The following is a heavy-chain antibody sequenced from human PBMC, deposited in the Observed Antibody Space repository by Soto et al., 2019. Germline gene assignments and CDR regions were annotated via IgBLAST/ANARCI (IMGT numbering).Heavy chain of an antibody. Sequence: PGGSLRLSCAASGFTFSSYSMNWVRQAPGKGLEWVSSISSSSSYIYYADSVKGRFTISRDNAKNSLYLQMNSLRAEDTAVYYCARDFSVHYYDSSGYYFDYWGQGTLVTVS. CDR2: ISSSSSYI. CDR1: GFTFSSYS. CDR3: ARDFSVHYYDSSGYYFDY. J-gene: IGHJ4*02. V-gene: IGHV3-21*01. D-gene: IGHD3-22*01.